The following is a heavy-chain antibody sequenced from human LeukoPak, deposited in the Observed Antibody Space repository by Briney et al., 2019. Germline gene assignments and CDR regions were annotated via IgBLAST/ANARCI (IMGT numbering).Heavy chain of an antibody. J-gene: IGHJ4*02. CDR1: GFTFSSYV. CDR2: ISSSGSTI. V-gene: IGHV3-48*02. D-gene: IGHD3-10*01. CDR3: ARLEYYYVSGNYYKLFDY. Sequence: GGSLRLSCAASGFTFSSYVMHWVRQAPGKGLEWVSDISSSGSTIYFADSVKGRFTISRDNAKNSLYLQMNSLRDEDTAVYYCARLEYYYVSGNYYKLFDYWGQGTLVTVCS.